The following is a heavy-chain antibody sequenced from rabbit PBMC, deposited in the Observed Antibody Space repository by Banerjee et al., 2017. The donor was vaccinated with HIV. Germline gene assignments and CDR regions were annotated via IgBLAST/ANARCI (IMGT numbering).Heavy chain of an antibody. CDR1: GFDFSSYY. Sequence: QLKESGGGLVQPGGSLTLTCAASGFDFSSYYMGWVRQAPGKGLEWIGMVYAESGIADYATWVNGRFTISSDNAQNTVDLQMTSLTAADTATYFRARVLYSSGPNLWGPGTLVTVS. D-gene: IGHD4-1*01. J-gene: IGHJ4*01. CDR2: VYAESGIA. CDR3: ARVLYSSGPNL. V-gene: IGHV1S7*01.